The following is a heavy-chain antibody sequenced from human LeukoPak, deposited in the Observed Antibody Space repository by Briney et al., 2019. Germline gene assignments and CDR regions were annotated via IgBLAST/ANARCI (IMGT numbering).Heavy chain of an antibody. Sequence: GGSLRLSCVASGLSFTTKAMHWVRQAPGEGLEWVSYISLDGKNELYADSVRGRFTISRDNSKNTVYLQMNSLRPEDTAVYYCAAHLGSGWHLDYWGQGIRVTVSP. D-gene: IGHD6-19*01. CDR3: AAHLGSGWHLDY. CDR2: ISLDGKNE. V-gene: IGHV3-30*04. J-gene: IGHJ4*02. CDR1: GLSFTTKA.